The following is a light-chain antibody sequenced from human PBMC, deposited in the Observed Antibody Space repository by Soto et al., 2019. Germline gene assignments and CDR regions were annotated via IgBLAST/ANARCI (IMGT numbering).Light chain of an antibody. V-gene: IGKV3-15*01. CDR1: QRVSSN. CDR3: QQYNNWWT. Sequence: EIVMTQSPATLSVSPGERATLSSRASQRVSSNLAWYQQKPGQAPRLLIYGASTRATGIPARFSGSGSGTEFTLTISSLQSEDFAVYYCQQYNNWWTFGQGTKVEI. CDR2: GAS. J-gene: IGKJ1*01.